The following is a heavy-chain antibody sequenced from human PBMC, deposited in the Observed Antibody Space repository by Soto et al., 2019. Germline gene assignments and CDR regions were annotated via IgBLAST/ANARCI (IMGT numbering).Heavy chain of an antibody. J-gene: IGHJ4*02. D-gene: IGHD3-9*01. Sequence: QVQLVQSGAEVKKPGDSVKVSCKASGYTFGHFYITWVRQAPGQGLEWMGAISPHNRNTNYAEKVRGRVPMTTSTSTTTAYMELRSLRSDDTAVYYCARDEGGYDILTGYYKAHHFDQWGQGALVTVSS. V-gene: IGHV1-18*01. CDR1: GYTFGHFY. CDR3: ARDEGGYDILTGYYKAHHFDQ. CDR2: ISPHNRNT.